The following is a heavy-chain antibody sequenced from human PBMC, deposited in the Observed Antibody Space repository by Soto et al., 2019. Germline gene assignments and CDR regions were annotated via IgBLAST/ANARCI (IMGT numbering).Heavy chain of an antibody. J-gene: IGHJ4*02. CDR1: GFTFSVYS. CDR2: ITSDTKTI. V-gene: IGHV3-48*02. CDR3: ARSVEGHFDY. Sequence: EVQLVESGGDLVQRGGSLSLSCVASGFTFSVYSMNWVRQAPGKGLEWFSYITSDTKTIKYADSVKGRFTISRDNAKNSVYQQMNSLRDEDTAVYYCARSVEGHFDYWGQGTVVTVSS. D-gene: IGHD6-19*01.